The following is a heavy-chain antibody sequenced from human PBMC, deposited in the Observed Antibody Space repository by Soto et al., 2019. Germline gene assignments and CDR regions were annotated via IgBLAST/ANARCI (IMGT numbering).Heavy chain of an antibody. Sequence: PGGSLRLSCAASGFTFSSYAMSWVRQAPGKGLEWVSAISGSGGSTYYADSVKGRFTISRDNSKNTLYLQMNSLRAEDTAVYYCAKIGESVTTTSHFDYWGQGTLVTVSS. V-gene: IGHV3-23*01. D-gene: IGHD4-17*01. J-gene: IGHJ4*02. CDR1: GFTFSSYA. CDR3: AKIGESVTTTSHFDY. CDR2: ISGSGGST.